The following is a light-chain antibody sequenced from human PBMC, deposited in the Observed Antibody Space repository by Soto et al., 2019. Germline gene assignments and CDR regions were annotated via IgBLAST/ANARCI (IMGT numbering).Light chain of an antibody. Sequence: EIVLTQSPGTLSLSPGERATLSCRAIQSVSSSYLAWYQQKPGQAPRLLIYGASGRATGIPDRFSGSGSGTDVTLTISRLEPEDFAVYYCQQYGSSPTWTFGQGTKVEIK. J-gene: IGKJ1*01. CDR1: QSVSSSY. CDR3: QQYGSSPTWT. CDR2: GAS. V-gene: IGKV3-20*01.